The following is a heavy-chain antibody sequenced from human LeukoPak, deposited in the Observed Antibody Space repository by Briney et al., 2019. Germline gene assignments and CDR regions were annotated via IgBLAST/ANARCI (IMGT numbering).Heavy chain of an antibody. Sequence: SQTLSLTCAISGDSVSSNSAVWNWIRQSPSRGLEWLGRTYYRSKWYNDYGASVKSRITVNPDTSKNQFSLQLNSVTPEDTAVYYCVRSQYWRFDDWGQGTLVTVSS. CDR2: TYYRSKWYN. CDR1: GDSVSSNSAV. D-gene: IGHD2-8*02. V-gene: IGHV6-1*01. J-gene: IGHJ4*02. CDR3: VRSQYWRFDD.